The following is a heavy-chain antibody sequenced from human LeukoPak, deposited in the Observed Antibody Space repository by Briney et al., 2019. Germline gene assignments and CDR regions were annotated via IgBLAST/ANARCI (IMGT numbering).Heavy chain of an antibody. CDR2: IIPIFGTA. D-gene: IGHD3-10*01. J-gene: IGHJ5*02. V-gene: IGHV1-69*06. CDR1: GGTFSSYA. CDR3: ARENGGSGIRNWFDP. Sequence: ASVKVSCKASGGTFSSYAISWVRQAPGQGLEWMGGIIPIFGTANYAQRFQGRVTITADKSTSTAYMELSSLRSEDTAVYYCARENGGSGIRNWFDPWGQGTLVTVSS.